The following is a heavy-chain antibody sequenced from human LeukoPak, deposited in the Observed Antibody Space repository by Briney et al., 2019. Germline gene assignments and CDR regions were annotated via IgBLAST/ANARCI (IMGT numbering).Heavy chain of an antibody. J-gene: IGHJ2*01. CDR2: ISWDSGSI. CDR3: AKDPAPYSGSYYGWYFDL. CDR1: GFTFDDYA. V-gene: IGHV3-9*01. D-gene: IGHD1-26*01. Sequence: GRSLRLSCAASGFTFDDYAMHWVRQAPGEGVGWVSGISWDSGSIGDADSVKGRFTISRDNAKNSLYLQMNSLRTEDTALYYCAKDPAPYSGSYYGWYFDLCGRGTLVTVSS.